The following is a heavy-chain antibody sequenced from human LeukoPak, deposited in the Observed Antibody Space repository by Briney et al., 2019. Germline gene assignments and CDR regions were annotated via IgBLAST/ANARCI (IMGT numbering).Heavy chain of an antibody. CDR1: GDSISNYY. V-gene: IGHV4-4*07. J-gene: IGHJ4*02. CDR2: IYTSGST. D-gene: IGHD6-13*01. Sequence: PPETLSLTCIVSGDSISNYYWSWIRQPAGKGLKWIGRIYTSGSTNYNPSLKSRVTMSVDTSKNQFSLKLSSVTAADTAVYCCAREAAAGTFYFDYWGQGTLVTVSS. CDR3: AREAAAGTFYFDY.